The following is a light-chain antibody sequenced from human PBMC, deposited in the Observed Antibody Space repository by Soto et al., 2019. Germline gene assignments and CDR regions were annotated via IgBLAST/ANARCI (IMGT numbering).Light chain of an antibody. CDR3: QQYGSSRLT. CDR2: GAS. V-gene: IGKV3-20*01. J-gene: IGKJ4*01. Sequence: EIVLTQSPGTLSLSPGDRATLCCRASQSVSSSFLTWYQQKPGQAPRLIIYGASSRATGIPDRFSGSGSGTDFTLTISRLEPEDVAVYYCQQYGSSRLTLGGGTKVDI. CDR1: QSVSSSF.